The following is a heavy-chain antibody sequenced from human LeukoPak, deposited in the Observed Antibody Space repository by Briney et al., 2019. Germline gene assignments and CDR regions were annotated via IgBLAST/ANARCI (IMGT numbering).Heavy chain of an antibody. V-gene: IGHV4-4*07. CDR1: GGSISSYY. J-gene: IGHJ3*02. CDR3: ARGILTGPIYAFDI. Sequence: SETLSLTCTVSGGSISSYYWSWIRQPAGKGLEWIGRIYTTGSTKYNPSLKSRVTMSVDTSKNQFSLKLSSVTAADTAVYYCARGILTGPIYAFDIWGQGTMVTVSS. D-gene: IGHD3-9*01. CDR2: IYTTGST.